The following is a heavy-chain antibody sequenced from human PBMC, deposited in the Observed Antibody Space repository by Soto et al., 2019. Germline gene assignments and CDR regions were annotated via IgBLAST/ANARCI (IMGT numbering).Heavy chain of an antibody. V-gene: IGHV3-23*01. Sequence: EVQLLESGGGLVQPGRSLRLSCAASGFTFSSYAMSWVRQAPGKGLEWVSAISGSGGSTYYADSVKGRFTISRDNSKNTLYLQMNSLRAEDTAVYYCAGGYSYGYIYYYYGMDVWGQGTTVTVSS. D-gene: IGHD5-18*01. J-gene: IGHJ6*02. CDR2: ISGSGGST. CDR3: AGGYSYGYIYYYYGMDV. CDR1: GFTFSSYA.